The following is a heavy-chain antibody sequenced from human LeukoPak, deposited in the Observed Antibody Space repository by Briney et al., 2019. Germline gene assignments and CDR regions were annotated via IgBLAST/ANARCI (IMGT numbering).Heavy chain of an antibody. CDR1: GFTFSAYG. J-gene: IGHJ4*02. V-gene: IGHV3-30*02. CDR3: SSGWLFGY. D-gene: IGHD3-10*01. CDR2: IRYDGSNK. Sequence: GGSLRLSCATSGFTFSAYGMHWVRQAPVKGLEWVAFIRYDGSNKYYADSVKGRFTISRDNSKNTLYLQMNSLRAEDTAVYYCSSGWLFGYWGQGTLVTVSS.